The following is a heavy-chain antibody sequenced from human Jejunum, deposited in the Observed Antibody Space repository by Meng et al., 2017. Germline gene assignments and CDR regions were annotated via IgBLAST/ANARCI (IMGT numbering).Heavy chain of an antibody. CDR3: VHGYFYFDN. Sequence: ASVKVSCKASGYRFTDSSMHWVRQAPGQGLEWVGWINPKTGDTSYAQKFLGRVTMTRDPSINTADMELNRLRSDDTAVYYCVHGYFYFDNWGQGTLVTVSS. D-gene: IGHD3-22*01. CDR2: INPKTGDT. J-gene: IGHJ4*02. CDR1: GYRFTDSS. V-gene: IGHV1-2*02.